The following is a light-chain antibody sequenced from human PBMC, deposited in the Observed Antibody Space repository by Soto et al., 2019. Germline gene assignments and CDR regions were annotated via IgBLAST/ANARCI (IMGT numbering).Light chain of an antibody. CDR3: QTWDTGIVV. J-gene: IGLJ2*01. CDR2: VKSDGSH. V-gene: IGLV4-69*01. Sequence: QLVLTQSPSASASLGASVKLTCTLSSGHGNYVIAWHQQQPEKGPRYLMKVKSDGSHNKGDGIPDRFSGSSSGAERYLAISSLQSEDEADYYCQTWDTGIVVCGGGTKVTVL. CDR1: SGHGNYV.